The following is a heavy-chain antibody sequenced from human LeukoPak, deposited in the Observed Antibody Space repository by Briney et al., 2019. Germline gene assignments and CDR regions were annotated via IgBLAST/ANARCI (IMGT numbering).Heavy chain of an antibody. Sequence: GGSLRLSCAASGFTVSSNYMSWVRQAPGKGLEWVSVIYSGGSTYYADSVKGRFTISRDNSKNTLYLQMNSLRTEDTAVYYCAKSTAMVTPRGMDVWGQGTTVTVSS. D-gene: IGHD5-18*01. CDR2: IYSGGST. CDR3: AKSTAMVTPRGMDV. CDR1: GFTVSSNY. V-gene: IGHV3-53*01. J-gene: IGHJ6*02.